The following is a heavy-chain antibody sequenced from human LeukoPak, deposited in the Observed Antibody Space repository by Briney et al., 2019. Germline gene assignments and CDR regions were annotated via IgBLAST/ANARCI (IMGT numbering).Heavy chain of an antibody. CDR3: ARRGYSSSWAEFFQH. V-gene: IGHV4-39*07. Sequence: SETLSLTCTVSGGSISSSSYYWGWIGQPPGKGLEWIGSIYYSGSTYYNPSLKSRVTISVDTSKNQFSLKLSSVTAADTAVYYCARRGYSSSWAEFFQHWGQGTLVTVSS. CDR1: GGSISSSSYY. D-gene: IGHD6-13*01. J-gene: IGHJ1*01. CDR2: IYYSGST.